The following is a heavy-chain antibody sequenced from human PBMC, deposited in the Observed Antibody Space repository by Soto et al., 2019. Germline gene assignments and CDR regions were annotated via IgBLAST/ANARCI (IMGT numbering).Heavy chain of an antibody. CDR1: GFIFNTYT. D-gene: IGHD3-3*01. CDR2: ISGNGITT. Sequence: GWSLRLSCAASGFIFNTYTMTWVRQAPGRGLEWVSSISGNGITTFYSDSVRGRFTVSRDDSDDTLYLQMSRLRAEDTAVYYCAQPWDFWIGRYPNRGLDNWGQGTLVTVSA. J-gene: IGHJ4*02. CDR3: AQPWDFWIGRYPNRGLDN. V-gene: IGHV3-23*01.